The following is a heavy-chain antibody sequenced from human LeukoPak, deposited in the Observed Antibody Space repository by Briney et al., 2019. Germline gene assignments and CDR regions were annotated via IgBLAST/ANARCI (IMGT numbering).Heavy chain of an antibody. CDR3: ARATYYDFWSGFNWFDP. CDR1: GYTFTSYG. V-gene: IGHV1-18*01. Sequence: GASVKVSCKASGYTFTSYGISWVRQAPGQGLEWMGWISAYNGNTNYAQKLQGRVTMTTDTSTSTVYMELRSLRSDDTAVYYCARATYYDFWSGFNWFDPWGQGTLVTVSS. CDR2: ISAYNGNT. J-gene: IGHJ5*02. D-gene: IGHD3-3*01.